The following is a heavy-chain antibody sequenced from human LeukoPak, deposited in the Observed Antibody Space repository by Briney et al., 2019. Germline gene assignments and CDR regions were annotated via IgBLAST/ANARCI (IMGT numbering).Heavy chain of an antibody. CDR3: ASRDVITFGGVIVPFDY. J-gene: IGHJ4*02. D-gene: IGHD3-16*02. V-gene: IGHV1-2*02. CDR1: GYTFTGYY. CDR2: INPNSGGT. Sequence: ASVKVSCKASGYTFTGYYMHWVRQAPGQRLEWMGWINPNSGGTNYAQKFQGRVTMTRDTSISTAYMELSRLRSDDTAVYYCASRDVITFGGVIVPFDYWGQGTLVTVSS.